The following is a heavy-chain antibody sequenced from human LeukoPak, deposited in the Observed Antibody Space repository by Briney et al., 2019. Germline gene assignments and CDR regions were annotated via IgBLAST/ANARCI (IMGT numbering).Heavy chain of an antibody. J-gene: IGHJ4*02. CDR2: IYSGGST. Sequence: GGSLRLSCAASGFTVSSNYMSWVRQAPGKGLEWVSVIYSGGSTYYADSVKGRFTISRDNSKNTLYLQMNSPRAEDTAVYYCARDGSCSGGSCYSDDWGQGTLVTVSS. CDR3: ARDGSCSGGSCYSDD. D-gene: IGHD2-15*01. CDR1: GFTVSSNY. V-gene: IGHV3-53*01.